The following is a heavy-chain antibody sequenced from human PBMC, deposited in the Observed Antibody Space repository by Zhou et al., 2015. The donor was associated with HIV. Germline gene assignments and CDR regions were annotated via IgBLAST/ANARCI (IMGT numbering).Heavy chain of an antibody. CDR2: MNPNSGNT. J-gene: IGHJ5*02. V-gene: IGHV1-8*02. CDR1: GGTFSSYA. D-gene: IGHD4-11*01. CDR3: ARGGGYDYSPGWFDP. Sequence: QVQLVQSGAEVKKPGSSVKVSCKASGGTFSSYAISWVRQAPGQGLEWMGWMNPNSGNTGYAQKFQGRVTMTRNTSISTAYMELSSLRSEDTAVYYCARGGGYDYSPGWFDPWGQGTLVTVSS.